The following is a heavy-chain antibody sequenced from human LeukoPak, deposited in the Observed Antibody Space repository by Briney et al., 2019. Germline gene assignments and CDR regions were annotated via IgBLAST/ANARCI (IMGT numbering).Heavy chain of an antibody. CDR1: GFTFSNDA. CDR3: ARDSSEVTIDY. CDR2: ISSSGSTI. Sequence: GGSLRLSCAASGFTFSNDAMNWVRQAPGKGLEWVSYISSSGSTIYYADSVKGRFTISRDNAKNSLYLQMNSLRAEDTAVYYCARDSSEVTIDYWGQGTLVTVSS. V-gene: IGHV3-48*03. J-gene: IGHJ4*02. D-gene: IGHD4-17*01.